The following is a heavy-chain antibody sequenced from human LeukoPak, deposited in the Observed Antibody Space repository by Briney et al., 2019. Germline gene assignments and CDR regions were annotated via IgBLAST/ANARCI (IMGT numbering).Heavy chain of an antibody. CDR3: VRGMDI. CDR2: IKQDGSSR. J-gene: IGHJ3*02. V-gene: IGHV3-7*01. Sequence: GGSLRLSCAASGFTFRNYRMTWVRQAPGKGLEWVANIKQDGSSRYYVDSVEGRFSISRDNAKNSQYLQMNSLRPEDTAVYYCVRGMDIWGQGTMVTVSS. CDR1: GFTFRNYR.